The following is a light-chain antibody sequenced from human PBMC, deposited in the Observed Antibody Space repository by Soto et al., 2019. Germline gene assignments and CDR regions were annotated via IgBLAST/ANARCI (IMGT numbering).Light chain of an antibody. CDR2: GAY. Sequence: EIVMTQSPATLSVSPGERATLSCRASQSVSSNLAWYQQKPGQAPRLLIYGAYTRATGIPARFSGSGSGTEFTLTISSLQSEDFAVYYCKQYNNLRGTVGQGTKVDIK. J-gene: IGKJ1*01. CDR3: KQYNNLRGT. CDR1: QSVSSN. V-gene: IGKV3-15*01.